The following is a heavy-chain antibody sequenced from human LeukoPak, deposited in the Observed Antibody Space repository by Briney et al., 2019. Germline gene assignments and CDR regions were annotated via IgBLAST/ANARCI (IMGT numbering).Heavy chain of an antibody. D-gene: IGHD6-19*01. CDR1: GDSVSSNSAA. Sequence: SQTLSLTCAISGDSVSSNSAAWNWIRQSPSRGLEWLGRTYYRSKWYNDYAVSVKSRITINPDTSKIQFSLQLNSVTPEDTAVYYCARGYSSGWYWYYYYYGMDVWGQGTTVTVSS. CDR2: TYYRSKWYN. V-gene: IGHV6-1*01. J-gene: IGHJ6*02. CDR3: ARGYSSGWYWYYYYYGMDV.